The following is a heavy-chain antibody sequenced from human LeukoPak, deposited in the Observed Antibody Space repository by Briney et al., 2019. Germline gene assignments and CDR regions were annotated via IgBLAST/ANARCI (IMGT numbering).Heavy chain of an antibody. D-gene: IGHD2-2*03. Sequence: GGSLRLSCAASGFTFTNAWVNWVRQSPGRGLEWVARIRSKTDGGATHYAAPVKGRFTISRDDSKNTLYLQMNSLKTEDTAVYYCTTDWIRNSGGPDYWGQGTLVTVSS. CDR3: TTDWIRNSGGPDY. V-gene: IGHV3-15*01. CDR2: IRSKTDGGAT. J-gene: IGHJ4*02. CDR1: GFTFTNAW.